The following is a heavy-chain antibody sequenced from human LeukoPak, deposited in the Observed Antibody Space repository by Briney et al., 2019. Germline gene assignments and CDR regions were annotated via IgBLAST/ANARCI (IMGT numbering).Heavy chain of an antibody. Sequence: GASVKVSCKASGYTFTGYYMHWVRQAPGQGLEWMGWINPNSGGTNYAQKFQGRVTMTRDTSISTAYMELSRLRSDDTAVYYCARSDYYGSGSYPVYYYYYMDVWGKGTTVTVSS. CDR3: ARSDYYGSGSYPVYYYYYMDV. J-gene: IGHJ6*03. V-gene: IGHV1-2*02. CDR2: INPNSGGT. CDR1: GYTFTGYY. D-gene: IGHD3-10*01.